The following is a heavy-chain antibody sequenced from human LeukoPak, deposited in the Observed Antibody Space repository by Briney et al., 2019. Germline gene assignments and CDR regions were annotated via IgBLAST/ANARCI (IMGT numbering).Heavy chain of an antibody. V-gene: IGHV3-48*03. CDR2: ISSSGSTI. CDR3: ARDPYNGGGYGAFDI. CDR1: GFTFSSYE. Sequence: GGSLRLSCAASGFTFSSYEMNWVRQAPGKGLEWVSYISSSGSTIYYADSVKGRFTMSRDNAKNSMSLQVHSLRADDTAVYYCARDPYNGGGYGAFDIWGQGTMVTVSS. D-gene: IGHD3-22*01. J-gene: IGHJ3*02.